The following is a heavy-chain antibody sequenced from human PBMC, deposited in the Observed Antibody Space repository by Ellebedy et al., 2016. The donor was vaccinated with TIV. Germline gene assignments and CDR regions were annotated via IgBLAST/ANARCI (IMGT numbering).Heavy chain of an antibody. V-gene: IGHV3-30*03. J-gene: IGHJ4*02. CDR3: ASEVAADH. CDR1: GFTFSNYG. Sequence: PGGSLRLSCAASGFTFSNYGMHWVRQAPGKGLAWVAFILKDGGYKEYADSVKGRFTISRDNSKNTLNLQMNSLRTEDTAVYYCASEVAADHWGQGTLVTVSS. D-gene: IGHD2-15*01. CDR2: ILKDGGYK.